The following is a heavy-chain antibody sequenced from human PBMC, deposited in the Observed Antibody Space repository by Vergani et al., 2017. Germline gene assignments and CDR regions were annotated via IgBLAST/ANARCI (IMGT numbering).Heavy chain of an antibody. CDR1: GFTFSSYG. CDR3: AKDMSYGPIYPDLPPHPLDY. D-gene: IGHD3-10*01. V-gene: IGHV3-30*18. J-gene: IGHJ4*02. CDR2: ISYDGSNK. Sequence: QVQLVESGGGVVQPGRSLRLSCAASGFTFSSYGMHWVRQAPGKGLEWVAVISYDGSNKYYADSVKGRFTISRDNSKNTLYLQMNSLRAEDTALYYCAKDMSYGPIYPDLPPHPLDYWGQGTLVTVSS.